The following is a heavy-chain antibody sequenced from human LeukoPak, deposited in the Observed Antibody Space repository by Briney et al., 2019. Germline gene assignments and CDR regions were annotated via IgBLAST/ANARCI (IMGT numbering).Heavy chain of an antibody. D-gene: IGHD4-23*01. CDR3: ARTDYGGNSAFDI. J-gene: IGHJ3*02. CDR2: IYTSGST. Sequence: SETLSLTCAVYGGSFSGYYWSWIRQPAGKGLEWIGRIYTSGSTNYNPSLKSRVTMSVDTSKNQFSLKLSSVTAADTAVYYCARTDYGGNSAFDIWGQGTMVTVSS. CDR1: GGSFSGYY. V-gene: IGHV4-59*10.